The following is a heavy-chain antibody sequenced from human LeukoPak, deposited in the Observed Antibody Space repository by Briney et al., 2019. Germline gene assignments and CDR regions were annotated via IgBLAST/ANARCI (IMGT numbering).Heavy chain of an antibody. J-gene: IGHJ4*02. D-gene: IGHD3-22*01. CDR2: ISSSSSYI. Sequence: PGGSLRLSCAASGFTFSSYSMNWVRQAPGKGLEWVSSISSSSSYIYYADSVKGRFTISRDNAKNSLCLQMNSLRAEDTAVYYCARDPPNYYDSSGYYPVGYWGQGTLVTVSS. CDR1: GFTFSSYS. V-gene: IGHV3-21*01. CDR3: ARDPPNYYDSSGYYPVGY.